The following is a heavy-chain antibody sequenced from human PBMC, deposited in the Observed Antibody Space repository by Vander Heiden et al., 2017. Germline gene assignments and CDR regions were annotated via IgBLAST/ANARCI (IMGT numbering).Heavy chain of an antibody. CDR1: GFPFSSYA. Sequence: QVQLVESGGGVVQPGRSLRLSCAASGFPFSSYAMHWVRQAPGKGLEWVAVISYDGSNKYYADSVKGRFTISRDNSKNTLYLQMNSLRAEDTAVYYCAREGYYDSSGYYYDFDYWGQGTLVTVSS. CDR3: AREGYYDSSGYYYDFDY. D-gene: IGHD3-22*01. CDR2: ISYDGSNK. J-gene: IGHJ4*02. V-gene: IGHV3-30-3*01.